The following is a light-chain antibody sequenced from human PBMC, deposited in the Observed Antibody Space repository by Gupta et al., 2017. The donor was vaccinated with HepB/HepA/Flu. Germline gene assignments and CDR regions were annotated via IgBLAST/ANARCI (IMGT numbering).Light chain of an antibody. CDR3: QQRRSWPLT. Sequence: EIVLTQSPATLSLSPGERATLSCRASQSVDSYLIWYQQKPGQPPRLLIYETSTWATGVSDRFRGSGSGTDFTLTISSLEPEDFAVYYCQQRRSWPLTFGQGTRLEMK. V-gene: IGKV3-11*01. CDR2: ETS. J-gene: IGKJ5*01. CDR1: QSVDSY.